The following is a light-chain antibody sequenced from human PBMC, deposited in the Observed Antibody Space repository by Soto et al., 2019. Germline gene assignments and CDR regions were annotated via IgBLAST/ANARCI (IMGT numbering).Light chain of an antibody. J-gene: IGLJ2*01. V-gene: IGLV2-14*01. Sequence: QSALTQPASVSGSPGHSITISCTEISSDVGGYNYVSWYQQHPGKAPKLMIYDVSNRPSGVSNRFSGSKSGNTASLTISGLQTEDQADYYCSSYTSSSTYVVFGGGTKLTVL. CDR2: DVS. CDR1: SSDVGGYNY. CDR3: SSYTSSSTYVV.